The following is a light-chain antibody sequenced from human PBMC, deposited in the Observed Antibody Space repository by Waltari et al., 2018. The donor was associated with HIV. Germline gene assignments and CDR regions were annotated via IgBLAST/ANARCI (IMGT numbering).Light chain of an antibody. CDR1: ALPKQY. V-gene: IGLV3-25*03. J-gene: IGLJ3*02. CDR2: KVT. Sequence: SYELTQPPSVSVSPGQTARITCSGDALPKQYAYWYQQRPGQAPVLVNYKVTGRPSGIPERFSGSSSGTTATLTISGVQAQDEADYHCQSADSNASLWVFGGGTKLTVL. CDR3: QSADSNASLWV.